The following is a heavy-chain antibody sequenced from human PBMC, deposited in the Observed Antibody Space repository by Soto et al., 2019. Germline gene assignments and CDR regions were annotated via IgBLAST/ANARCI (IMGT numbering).Heavy chain of an antibody. V-gene: IGHV1-46*01. D-gene: IGHD5-18*01. Sequence: ASVKVSCKASRYTFTSYYMHWVRQAPGQGLEWMGIINPSGGSTSYAQKFQGRVTMTRDTSTSTVYMELSSLRSEDTAVYYCARERIQLYYDYWGQGTLVTVSS. CDR3: ARERIQLYYDY. J-gene: IGHJ4*02. CDR2: INPSGGST. CDR1: RYTFTSYY.